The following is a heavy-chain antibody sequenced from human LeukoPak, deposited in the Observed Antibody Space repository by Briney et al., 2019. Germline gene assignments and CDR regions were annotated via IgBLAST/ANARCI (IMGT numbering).Heavy chain of an antibody. CDR2: IYYSGST. D-gene: IGHD6-19*01. CDR1: GGSISSYY. Sequence: KPSETLSLTCTVSGGSISSYYWSWIRQPPGKGLELIGYIYYSGSTNYNPSLKSRVTISVDTSKNQFSLKLSSVTAADTAVYYCASTYSSGWYYFDYWGQGTLVTVSS. J-gene: IGHJ4*02. CDR3: ASTYSSGWYYFDY. V-gene: IGHV4-59*08.